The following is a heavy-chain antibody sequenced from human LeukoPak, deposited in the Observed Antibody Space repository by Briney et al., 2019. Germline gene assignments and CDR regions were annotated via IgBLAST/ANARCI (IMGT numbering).Heavy chain of an antibody. CDR3: ARGCSAGTPHNWFDP. V-gene: IGHV4-59*01. D-gene: IGHD6-13*01. CDR1: GGSISGYY. J-gene: IGHJ5*02. CDR2: IYYSGST. Sequence: SETLSLPCTVSGGSISGYYWSWIRQPPGKGLEWIGYIYYSGSTNYNPSLKSRVTISVDTSKNQFSLKLSSVTAADTAVYYCARGCSAGTPHNWFDPWGQGTLVTVSS.